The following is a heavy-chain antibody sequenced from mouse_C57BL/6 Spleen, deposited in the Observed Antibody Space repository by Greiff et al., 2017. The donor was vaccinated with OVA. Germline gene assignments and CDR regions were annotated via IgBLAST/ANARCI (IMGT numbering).Heavy chain of an antibody. J-gene: IGHJ4*01. V-gene: IGHV1-42*01. CDR2: INPSTGGT. D-gene: IGHD3-3*01. Sequence: FQLQQSGPELVKPGASVKISCKASGYSFTGYYMNWVKQSPEKSLEWIGEINPSTGGTTYNQKFKAKATLTVDKSSSTAYMQLKSLTSEDSAVYYCARKLFYAMDYWGQGTSVTVSS. CDR1: GYSFTGYY. CDR3: ARKLFYAMDY.